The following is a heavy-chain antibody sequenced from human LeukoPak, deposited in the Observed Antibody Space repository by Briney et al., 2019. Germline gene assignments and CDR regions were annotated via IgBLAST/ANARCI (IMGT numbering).Heavy chain of an antibody. V-gene: IGHV3-35*01. D-gene: IGHD2-15*01. CDR2: VSWNGSRT. Sequence: PGGSLRLSCAASGFTFSNSDMNWVHQAPGKRLEWVSGVSWNGSRTHYADSVKGRFIISRDNSKNTLYLQMNSLRAEDTAVYYCAKVVWPHSLNNWFDPWGQGTLVTVSS. J-gene: IGHJ5*02. CDR1: GFTFSNSD. CDR3: AKVVWPHSLNNWFDP.